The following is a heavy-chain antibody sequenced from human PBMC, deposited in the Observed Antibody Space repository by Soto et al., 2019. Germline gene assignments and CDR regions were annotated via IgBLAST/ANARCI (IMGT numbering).Heavy chain of an antibody. CDR1: GGTFSSYT. J-gene: IGHJ4*02. CDR3: SSDSSNSSPNVDY. D-gene: IGHD2-2*01. Sequence: QVQLVQSGAEVKKPGSSVKVSCKASGGTFSSYTISWVRQAPGQGLEWMGRIIPILGIANYAQKFQGRVTITADKSTSTDYIDLSSFRSADTAVYYRSSDSSNSSPNVDYWGQGTLVTVSS. V-gene: IGHV1-69*02. CDR2: IIPILGIA.